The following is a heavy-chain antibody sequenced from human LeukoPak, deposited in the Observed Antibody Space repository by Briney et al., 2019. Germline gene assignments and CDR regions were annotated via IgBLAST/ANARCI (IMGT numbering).Heavy chain of an antibody. J-gene: IGHJ4*02. CDR1: GFTFSSYA. Sequence: GGSLRLSCAASGFTFSSYAMSWVRQAPGKGLEWVSAISGSGGSTYYADSVKGRFTISRDNSNNTLYLRMNSLRAEDTAVHYCAKALYYDSSGYYYHLYDYWGQGTLVTVSS. CDR2: ISGSGGST. V-gene: IGHV3-23*01. D-gene: IGHD3-22*01. CDR3: AKALYYDSSGYYYHLYDY.